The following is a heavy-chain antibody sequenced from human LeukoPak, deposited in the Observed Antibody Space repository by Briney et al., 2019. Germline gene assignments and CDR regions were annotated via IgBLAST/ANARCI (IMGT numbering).Heavy chain of an antibody. CDR1: GFTFSSYA. D-gene: IGHD3-22*01. V-gene: IGHV3-23*01. J-gene: IGHJ4*02. CDR3: AKFHDSYYYDSSGYNY. Sequence: GGSLRLSCAASGFTFSSYAMSWVRQAPGKGLEWVSAISGSGGSTYYADSVKGRFTIPRDNSKNTLYLQMNSLRAEDTAVYYCAKFHDSYYYDSSGYNYWGQGTLVTVSS. CDR2: ISGSGGST.